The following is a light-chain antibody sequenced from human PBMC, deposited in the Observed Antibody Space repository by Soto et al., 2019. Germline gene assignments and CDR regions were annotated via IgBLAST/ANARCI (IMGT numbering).Light chain of an antibody. CDR2: DAS. CDR1: QSVSSY. CDR3: QKRSNWPIT. V-gene: IGKV3-11*01. Sequence: EIVLTHSPATLSFSPLERATLSFSSSQSVSSYLAWYQQKPGQAPRLLIYDASNRATGIPARFSGSGSGTDFTLTISSLEPEDFAVYYCQKRSNWPITFGQGTRLEIK. J-gene: IGKJ5*01.